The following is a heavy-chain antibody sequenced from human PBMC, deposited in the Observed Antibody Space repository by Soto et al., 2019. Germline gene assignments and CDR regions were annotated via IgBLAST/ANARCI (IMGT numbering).Heavy chain of an antibody. D-gene: IGHD3-10*01. CDR2: ISGSGGTT. CDR1: GFTFSSYA. CDR3: VKHHGGVLSHFHQ. J-gene: IGHJ4*02. V-gene: IGHV3-23*01. Sequence: EVQLLESGGNLVQPGGSLRLSCSASGFTFSSYALTWVRQAPGKGLEWISGISGSGGTTYYADSVKGRFTISRDNSMDTLYLQMNSLSAEDTAVYYCVKHHGGVLSHFHQWGQRTLVTVSS.